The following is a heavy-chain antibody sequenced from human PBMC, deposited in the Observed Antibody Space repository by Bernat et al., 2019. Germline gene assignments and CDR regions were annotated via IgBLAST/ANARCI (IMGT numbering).Heavy chain of an antibody. Sequence: EVQPVESGGGLVQPGRSLRLSCAASGFTFDDYAMHWVRQAPGKGLEWVSGISWNSGSIGYADSVKGRFTIYRDNAKNSLYLQMNSLRAEDTALYYCAKDTGSSTSSLSYMDVWGKGTTVTVSS. V-gene: IGHV3-9*01. CDR3: AKDTGSSTSSLSYMDV. J-gene: IGHJ6*03. CDR1: GFTFDDYA. D-gene: IGHD2-2*01. CDR2: ISWNSGSI.